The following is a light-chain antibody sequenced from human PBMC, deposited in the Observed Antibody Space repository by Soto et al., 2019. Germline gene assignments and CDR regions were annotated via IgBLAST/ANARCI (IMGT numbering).Light chain of an antibody. V-gene: IGKV1-5*01. CDR1: QSIDNW. J-gene: IGKJ2*01. CDR2: DAS. CDR3: QHYHGYPYT. Sequence: DIQMTQSPSPLSASIGDRVTITCRASQSIDNWLAWYQQKPGKAPQLLIYDASRVKTGVPSRFTASGSGTEFTLTINTLQADDSATYFCQHYHGYPYTFGPGTKVEIK.